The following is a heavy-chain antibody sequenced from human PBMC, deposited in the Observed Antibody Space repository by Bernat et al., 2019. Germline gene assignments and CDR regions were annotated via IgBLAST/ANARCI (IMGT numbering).Heavy chain of an antibody. Sequence: VQLLESGGGLVQPGGSLRLSCAASGFTFSSYAMHWVRQAPGKGLEWVAVISYDGSNKYYADSVKGRFTISRDNSKNTLYLQMNSLRAEDTAVYYCARGGSYYSGYDYGMDVWGQGTTVTVSS. V-gene: IGHV3-30-3*01. CDR1: GFTFSSYA. J-gene: IGHJ6*02. CDR2: ISYDGSNK. D-gene: IGHD1-26*01. CDR3: ARGGSYYSGYDYGMDV.